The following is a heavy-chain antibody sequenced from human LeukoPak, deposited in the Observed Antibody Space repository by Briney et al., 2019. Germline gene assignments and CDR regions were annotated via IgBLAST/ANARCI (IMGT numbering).Heavy chain of an antibody. D-gene: IGHD2-15*01. CDR2: ISGSGGST. CDR1: GFTFSSYA. J-gene: IGHJ4*02. CDR3: AKGYCSGGSCYPSSTYDLDY. Sequence: GGSLRLSCAASGFTFSSYAMSWVRQAPGKGLEWVSAISGSGGSTYYADSVKGRFTISRDNSKNTLYLQMNSLRAEDTAVYYCAKGYCSGGSCYPSSTYDLDYWGQGTLVTVSS. V-gene: IGHV3-23*01.